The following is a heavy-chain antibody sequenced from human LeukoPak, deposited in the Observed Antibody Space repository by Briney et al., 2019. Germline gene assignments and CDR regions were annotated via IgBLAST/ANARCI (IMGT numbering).Heavy chain of an antibody. CDR1: GGTFSISA. J-gene: IGHJ6*02. CDR3: ARDQGLTAPPPYGLDV. D-gene: IGHD5-18*01. CDR2: IIPVLNIT. V-gene: IGHV1-69*04. Sequence: SVKVSCKTSGGTFSISAITWVRQAPGQGLEWMGRIIPVLNITRYTQKFQGRVTITADTSTSTVYMELSSLRSEETAVYYCARDQGLTAPPPYGLDVWGQGTTVIVSS.